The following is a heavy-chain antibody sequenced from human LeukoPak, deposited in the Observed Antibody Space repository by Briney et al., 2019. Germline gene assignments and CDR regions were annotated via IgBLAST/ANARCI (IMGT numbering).Heavy chain of an antibody. CDR2: ISSSSSYI. J-gene: IGHJ4*02. CDR3: AKDSGSGGGDDY. Sequence: GGSLRLSCAASGFTFSSYSMNWVRQAPGKGLEWVSSISSSSSYIYYADSVKGRFTISRDNAKNSLYLQMNSLRAEDTAVYYCAKDSGSGGGDDYWGQGTLVTVSS. D-gene: IGHD2-21*01. CDR1: GFTFSSYS. V-gene: IGHV3-21*01.